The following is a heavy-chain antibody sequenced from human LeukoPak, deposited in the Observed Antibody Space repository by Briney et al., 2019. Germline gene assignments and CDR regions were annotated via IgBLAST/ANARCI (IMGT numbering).Heavy chain of an antibody. J-gene: IGHJ4*02. CDR2: IGGGGSS. CDR1: GFSFSNSA. V-gene: IGHV3-23*01. D-gene: IGHD3-10*01. Sequence: PGGSLRLSCTASGFSFSNSAMTWVRQAPGKGLEWVSSIGGGGSSYYAGSVKGRFTNSRDNSKNTVYLQMNNLRAEDTAIFYCVKGVTMVRGSREFDYWGQGTLVTVSS. CDR3: VKGVTMVRGSREFDY.